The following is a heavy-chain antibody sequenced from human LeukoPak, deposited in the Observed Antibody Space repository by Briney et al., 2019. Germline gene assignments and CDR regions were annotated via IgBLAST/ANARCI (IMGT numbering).Heavy chain of an antibody. J-gene: IGHJ4*02. CDR3: ARGAGFGELFTLTHLYYFDN. CDR1: GYTFTDYY. D-gene: IGHD3-10*01. Sequence: ASVKVSCKASGYTFTDYYIHWVRQAPGQGLEWMGRISPNSGGTNYAQKFQGRVTVTRDTSISTAYMELSSLRSDDTAVYYCARGAGFGELFTLTHLYYFDNWGQGTLVTVSS. V-gene: IGHV1-2*06. CDR2: ISPNSGGT.